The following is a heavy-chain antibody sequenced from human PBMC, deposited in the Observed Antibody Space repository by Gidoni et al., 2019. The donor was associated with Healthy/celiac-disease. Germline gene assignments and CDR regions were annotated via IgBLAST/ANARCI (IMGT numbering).Heavy chain of an antibody. CDR2: IKSKTDGGTT. CDR3: TTSEDIVVVPAERPYYFDY. V-gene: IGHV3-15*01. CDR1: GFTFSNAW. J-gene: IGHJ4*02. D-gene: IGHD2-2*01. Sequence: EVQLVESGGGLVKPGGSLRLSCAASGFTFSNAWMSWVRQAPGKGLEWVGRIKSKTDGGTTDYAAPVKGRFTISRDDSKNTLYLQMNSLKTEDTAVYYCTTSEDIVVVPAERPYYFDYWGQGTLVTVSS.